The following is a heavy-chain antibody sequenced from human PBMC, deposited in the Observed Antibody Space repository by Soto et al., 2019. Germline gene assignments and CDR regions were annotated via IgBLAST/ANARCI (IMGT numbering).Heavy chain of an antibody. V-gene: IGHV1-69*02. CDR3: AISWGRYCSGGSCSPDY. D-gene: IGHD2-15*01. Sequence: ASVKVSCKASGGTFSSYTISWVRQAPGQGLEWMGRIIPILGIANYAQKFQGRVTITADKSTSTAYMELSSLRSEDTAVYYCAISWGRYCSGGSCSPDYWGQGTLVTVSS. CDR2: IIPILGIA. J-gene: IGHJ4*02. CDR1: GGTFSSYT.